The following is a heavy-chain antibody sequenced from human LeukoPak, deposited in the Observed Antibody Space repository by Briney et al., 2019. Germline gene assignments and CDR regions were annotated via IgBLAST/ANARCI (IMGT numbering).Heavy chain of an antibody. CDR2: ISGSGGST. V-gene: IGHV3-23*01. J-gene: IGHJ6*03. Sequence: GGSLTLSCAASGFTFSSYAMSWVRQAPGKGLEWVSAISGSGGSTYYADSVKGRFTISTDNSKNTLYLQMNSLRAEDTAVYYCAKGSSSSYYYYYMDVWGKGTTVTVSS. CDR3: AKGSSSSYYYYYMDV. CDR1: GFTFSSYA. D-gene: IGHD6-6*01.